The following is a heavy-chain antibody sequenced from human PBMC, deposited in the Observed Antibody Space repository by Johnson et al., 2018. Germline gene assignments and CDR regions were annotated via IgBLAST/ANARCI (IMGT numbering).Heavy chain of an antibody. V-gene: IGHV3-21*06. CDR1: NFTFSLYS. D-gene: IGHD1-26*01. Sequence: EVQLVESGGGLVRPGGALRLSCAASNFTFSLYSMTWVRQAPGQGLEWVSSLGGSSHFIYYAASVRGRFTVSRDNAQNSLYLQMDSLRVDETAIYYCVRDRNTHTPGSVFDVWGQGTMVTVSS. CDR2: LGGSSHFI. J-gene: IGHJ3*01. CDR3: VRDRNTHTPGSVFDV.